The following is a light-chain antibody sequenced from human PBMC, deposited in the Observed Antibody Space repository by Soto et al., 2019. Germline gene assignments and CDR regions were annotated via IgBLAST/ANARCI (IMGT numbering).Light chain of an antibody. CDR3: QQYGSSPPWT. CDR2: GAS. J-gene: IGKJ1*01. CDR1: QSVTNNY. Sequence: EIVLTQSPGTLSLSPGERATLSCRASQSVTNNYLAWYQQKPGQAPRLLIYGASRRAAGIPDRFSGSGSGTDFTLTINRLEPEDFVLYYCQQYGSSPPWTFGQGTKVEIK. V-gene: IGKV3-20*01.